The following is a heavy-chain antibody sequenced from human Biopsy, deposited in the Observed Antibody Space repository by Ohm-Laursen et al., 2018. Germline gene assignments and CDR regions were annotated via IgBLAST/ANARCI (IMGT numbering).Heavy chain of an antibody. CDR3: GRREVVITHDAFDT. CDR2: VYYSGST. D-gene: IGHD3-22*01. Sequence: GTLSLTCIVSGGSISSYYWIWIRQPPGKGLEWIGDVYYSGSTNRNPSLKSRVTILVDTSKNQFSLKLNSVTAADTAVYYCGRREVVITHDAFDTWGQGTMVTVSS. V-gene: IGHV4-59*08. CDR1: GGSISSYY. J-gene: IGHJ3*02.